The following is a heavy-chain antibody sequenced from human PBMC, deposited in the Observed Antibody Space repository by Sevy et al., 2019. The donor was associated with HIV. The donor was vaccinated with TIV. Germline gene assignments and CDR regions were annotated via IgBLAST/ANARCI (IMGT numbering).Heavy chain of an antibody. CDR3: ARRVAAAGQGNEYFQX. V-gene: IGHV4-39*01. CDR1: GGSITDKKYY. Sequence: SETLSLTCTVSGGSITDKKYYWAWIRQPPGKGLXXIGGFXYGGSTYYNPSLQSRVTLSVDTCKNQFSLNLSLVPAADTAKYYCARRVAAAGQGNEYFQXWGRGTLVTVSS. CDR2: FXYGGST. J-gene: IGHJ1*01. D-gene: IGHD6-13*01.